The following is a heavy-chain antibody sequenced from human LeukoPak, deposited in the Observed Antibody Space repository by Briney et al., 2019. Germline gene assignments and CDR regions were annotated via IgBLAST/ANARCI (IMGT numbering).Heavy chain of an antibody. J-gene: IGHJ4*02. CDR3: ARDPHYLYSSSWYYFDY. CDR1: GGTFSSYA. CDR2: INAGNGNT. D-gene: IGHD6-13*01. Sequence: ASVKVSCKASGGTFSSYAISWVRQAPGQGLEWMGWINAGNGNTKYSQKFQGRVTITRDTSASTAYMELSSLRSEDTAVYYCARDPHYLYSSSWYYFDYWGQGTLVTVSS. V-gene: IGHV1-3*01.